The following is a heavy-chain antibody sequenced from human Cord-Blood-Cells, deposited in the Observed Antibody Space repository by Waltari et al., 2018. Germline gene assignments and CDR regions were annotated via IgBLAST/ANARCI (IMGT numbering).Heavy chain of an antibody. Sequence: EVQLVESGGGLVKRGGSLRLSCAASGFTFSSYSVNWVRQAPGKGLEWVSSISSSSSYIYYADSVKGQFTISRDNAKNSLYLQMNSLRAEDTAVYYCARVPGWSYYFDYWGQGTLVTVSS. D-gene: IGHD2-15*01. CDR2: ISSSSSYI. CDR3: ARVPGWSYYFDY. CDR1: GFTFSSYS. J-gene: IGHJ4*02. V-gene: IGHV3-21*01.